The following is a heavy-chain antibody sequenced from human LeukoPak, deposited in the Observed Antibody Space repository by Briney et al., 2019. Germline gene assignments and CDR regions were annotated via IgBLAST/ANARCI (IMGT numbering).Heavy chain of an antibody. CDR2: ISGSGGST. Sequence: PGGSLRLSCAAPGFTFSSYAMSWVRQAPGKGLEWVSAISGSGGSTYYADSVKGRFTISRDNSKNTLYLQMNSLRAEDTAVYYCAKGNPPHRRSIVVVPAAKNWFDPWGQGTLVTVSS. D-gene: IGHD2-2*01. V-gene: IGHV3-23*01. CDR1: GFTFSSYA. J-gene: IGHJ5*02. CDR3: AKGNPPHRRSIVVVPAAKNWFDP.